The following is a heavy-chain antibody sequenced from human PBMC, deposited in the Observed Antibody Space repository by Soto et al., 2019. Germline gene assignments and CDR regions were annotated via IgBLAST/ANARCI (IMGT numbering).Heavy chain of an antibody. CDR2: IIPIFGTA. D-gene: IGHD3-22*01. V-gene: IGHV1-69*01. J-gene: IGHJ6*02. CDR1: VGTCSSYA. CDR3: ARDKVGYYDSSGYYRVSVPPDYYYGMDV. Sequence: QVQLVQSGAEVKKPGSSVKVSCKASVGTCSSYAISWVRQAPGQGLEWMGGIIPIFGTANYAQKFQGRVTISADESTSTVDMELSSQRSEDTAVYYCARDKVGYYDSSGYYRVSVPPDYYYGMDVWGQGTTVTVSS.